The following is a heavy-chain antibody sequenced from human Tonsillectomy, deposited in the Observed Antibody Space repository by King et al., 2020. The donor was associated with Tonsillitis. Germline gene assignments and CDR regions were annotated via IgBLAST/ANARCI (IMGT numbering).Heavy chain of an antibody. CDR2: MYESGST. CDR1: GGSISSGGYS. J-gene: IGHJ4*02. V-gene: IGHV4-30-2*01. D-gene: IGHD2-15*01. Sequence: QLQESGARLVKPSQTLSLNCAVSGGSISSGGYSWSWIRQPPGKGLEWIGYMYESGSTSYNPSLKSRVTISIDRSKNHFALKLSSMTAADTAVYYCAAGYCSGGRCYPVDYWGQGILVTVSS. CDR3: AAGYCSGGRCYPVDY.